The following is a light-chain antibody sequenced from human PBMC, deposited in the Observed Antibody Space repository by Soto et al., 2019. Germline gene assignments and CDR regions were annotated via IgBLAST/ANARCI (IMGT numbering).Light chain of an antibody. J-gene: IGKJ4*01. CDR2: KAS. CDR1: QTISTW. V-gene: IGKV1-5*03. Sequence: DIQITQSPSTLSASVVDRVPISCRASQTISTWLAWYQQKPGKAPNLLIYKASSLESGVPSRFSGSGSGTEFTLTISSLQPDDFATYYCRQYNTFPLTFGGGTKVDIK. CDR3: RQYNTFPLT.